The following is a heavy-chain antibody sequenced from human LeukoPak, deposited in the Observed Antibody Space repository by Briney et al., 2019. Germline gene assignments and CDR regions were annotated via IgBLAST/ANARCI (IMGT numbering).Heavy chain of an antibody. D-gene: IGHD3-22*01. Sequence: SQTLSLTCTVSGGSISSGDYYWSWIRQPPGKGLEWIGYIYYSGSTYYNPSLKSRVTISVDTSKNQFSLKLSSVTAADTAVNYCARGEYYYDSSGYWGYWGQGTLVTVSS. V-gene: IGHV4-30-4*01. CDR1: GGSISSGDYY. CDR3: ARGEYYYDSSGYWGY. J-gene: IGHJ4*02. CDR2: IYYSGST.